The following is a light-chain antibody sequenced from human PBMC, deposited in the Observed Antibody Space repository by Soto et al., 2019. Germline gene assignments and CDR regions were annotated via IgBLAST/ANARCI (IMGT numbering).Light chain of an antibody. Sequence: ENVLTQSPGTLSLSPGERATLSCRASQSVSSSSLAWYQQKPGQAPRLLIYGASSRATGIPDSFSGSGSGTDFTLTINRLEPEDFAVYYCQQYGSSQTFGGGTKVDIK. CDR3: QQYGSSQT. CDR2: GAS. J-gene: IGKJ4*01. CDR1: QSVSSSS. V-gene: IGKV3-20*01.